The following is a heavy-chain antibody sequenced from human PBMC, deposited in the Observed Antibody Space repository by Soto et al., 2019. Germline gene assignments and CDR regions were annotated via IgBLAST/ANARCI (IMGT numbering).Heavy chain of an antibody. CDR2: ISTNGGSP. CDR3: VKGEYYYDSSGYYPFDY. J-gene: IGHJ4*02. V-gene: IGHV3-64D*06. D-gene: IGHD3-22*01. Sequence: GGSLRLSCSASGFTFSIYAMHWVRQTPGKGLEYVSSISTNGGSPDYADSVKGRFTISRDNSKNTVYLQMSSLRVEDTAVYYCVKGEYYYDSSGYYPFDYWGQGTLVTVSS. CDR1: GFTFSIYA.